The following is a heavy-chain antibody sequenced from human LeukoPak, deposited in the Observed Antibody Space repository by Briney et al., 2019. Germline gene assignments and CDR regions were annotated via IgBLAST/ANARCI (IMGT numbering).Heavy chain of an antibody. J-gene: IGHJ4*02. V-gene: IGHV3-48*03. CDR1: GFTFSSYE. D-gene: IGHD6-19*01. Sequence: GGSLRLSCAASGFTFSSYEMNWVRQAPGKGLEWVSYISSSGSTIYYADSVKGRFTISRDNAKNPLYLQMNSLRAEDTALYYCAREDASGLDYWGQGTLVTVSS. CDR2: ISSSGSTI. CDR3: AREDASGLDY.